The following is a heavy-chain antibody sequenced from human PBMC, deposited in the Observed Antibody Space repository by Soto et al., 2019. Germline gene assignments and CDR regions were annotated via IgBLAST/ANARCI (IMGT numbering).Heavy chain of an antibody. J-gene: IGHJ6*02. D-gene: IGHD2-15*01. V-gene: IGHV4-59*01. CDR2: IYYSGST. CDR1: GGSISRYY. CDR3: ARDSQYCSGGSCYSAFYGMDV. Sequence: PSETLSLTCTVSGGSISRYYWTWIRQPPGKRLEWIGYIYYSGSTNYNPSLKSRVTISVDTSKNQFSLQLSSVTAADSALYYCARDSQYCSGGSCYSAFYGMDVWGQGTTVT.